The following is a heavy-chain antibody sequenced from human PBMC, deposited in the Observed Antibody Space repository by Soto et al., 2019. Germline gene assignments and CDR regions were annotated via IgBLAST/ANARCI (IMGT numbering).Heavy chain of an antibody. CDR1: GYTFSDFD. CDR3: ARVNPFNFAGFDV. D-gene: IGHD6-25*01. J-gene: IGHJ6*01. V-gene: IGHV1-8*01. Sequence: QAHLEQSGAEVKRPGASVKVSCKASGYTFSDFDINWLRQAAGQGPEWMGWMNAKSGDTFSAQRFQGKFNMTWDTSLSTAYMEVGSLTSDDAAIYYCARVNPFNFAGFDVWGQGTTVVVSS. CDR2: MNAKSGDT.